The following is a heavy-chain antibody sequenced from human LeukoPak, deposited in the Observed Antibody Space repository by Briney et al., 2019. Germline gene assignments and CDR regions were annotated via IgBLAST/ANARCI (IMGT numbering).Heavy chain of an antibody. Sequence: GGSLRLSCAASGFTFSNAWMNWVRQAPGKGLELVGLVKSKTDGGTTDYAAPVKGRFTISRDDSKNTLYLQMNSLKTEDTAVYYRTNKGVWGQGTLVTVSS. CDR3: TNKGV. CDR1: GFTFSNAW. CDR2: VKSKTDGGTT. D-gene: IGHD3-16*01. J-gene: IGHJ4*02. V-gene: IGHV3-15*01.